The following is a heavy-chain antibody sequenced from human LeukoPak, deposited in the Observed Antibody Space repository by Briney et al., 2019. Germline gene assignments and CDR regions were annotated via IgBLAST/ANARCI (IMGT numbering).Heavy chain of an antibody. CDR1: GYSISSGYY. Sequence: PSETLSLTCTVSGYSISSGYYWGWIRQPPGKGLEWIGSIYHSGRTYYNPSLKSRVTISVDTSKKQFSLKLSSVTAADTAVYYCARGIAVAGNWFDPWGQGTLVTVSS. CDR3: ARGIAVAGNWFDP. V-gene: IGHV4-38-2*02. D-gene: IGHD6-19*01. J-gene: IGHJ5*02. CDR2: IYHSGRT.